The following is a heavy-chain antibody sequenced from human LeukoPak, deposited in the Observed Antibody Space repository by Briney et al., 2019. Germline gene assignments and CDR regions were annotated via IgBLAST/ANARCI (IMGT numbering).Heavy chain of an antibody. D-gene: IGHD2-15*01. CDR1: GFTFSNYW. CDR2: IKTDGSET. CDR3: VRFGKNHDIGV. V-gene: IGHV3-7*01. J-gene: IGHJ6*02. Sequence: GGSLRLSCAASGFTFSNYWMTWVRQAPERGLAWVARIKTDGSETYYMRSVKGRFTISRDNAKSSLYLQMNSLRVEDTAVYHCVRFGKNHDIGVWGQGTTVTVSS.